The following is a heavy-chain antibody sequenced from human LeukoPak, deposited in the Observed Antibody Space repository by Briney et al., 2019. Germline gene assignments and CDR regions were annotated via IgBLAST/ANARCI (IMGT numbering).Heavy chain of an antibody. D-gene: IGHD5-18*01. Sequence: SETLSLTCAVSGGSFSGYYWNWIRQSPGKGLEWIGEINHSGSTHYNPSLKSRVTISVDTSKNQFSLKLSSVTAADTAVYYCARGQYIYGYNGDYFDYWGQGTLVTVSS. CDR2: INHSGST. J-gene: IGHJ4*02. V-gene: IGHV4-34*01. CDR1: GGSFSGYY. CDR3: ARGQYIYGYNGDYFDY.